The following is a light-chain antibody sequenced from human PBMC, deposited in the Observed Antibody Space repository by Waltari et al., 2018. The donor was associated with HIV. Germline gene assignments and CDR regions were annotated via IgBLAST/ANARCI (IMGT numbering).Light chain of an antibody. CDR1: SSNIGNHF. CDR2: ENN. J-gene: IGLJ2*01. V-gene: IGLV1-51*02. Sequence: QSVLTQPPSVSAAPGQKVTISCSGSSSNIGNHFVSWYQQLPGTDPKLLIYENNYRPSGIPDRFSGSKSVTSATLDISGLQTGDEATYFCETWDSSLSVVVFGGGTKLTVL. CDR3: ETWDSSLSVVV.